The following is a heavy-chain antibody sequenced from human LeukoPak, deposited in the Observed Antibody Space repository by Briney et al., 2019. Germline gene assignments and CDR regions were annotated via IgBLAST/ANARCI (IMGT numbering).Heavy chain of an antibody. Sequence: GGSLRLSCAASGFTFSSYSMNWVRQAPGKGLEWVSSISSSSSYIYYADSVKGRFTISRDNAKNSLYLQMNSLRAEDTAVYYCARDALGFGEFPLPYGGKGPRVTVSS. CDR2: ISSSSSYI. CDR1: GFTFSSYS. CDR3: ARDALGFGEFPLPY. J-gene: IGHJ4*02. D-gene: IGHD3-10*01. V-gene: IGHV3-21*01.